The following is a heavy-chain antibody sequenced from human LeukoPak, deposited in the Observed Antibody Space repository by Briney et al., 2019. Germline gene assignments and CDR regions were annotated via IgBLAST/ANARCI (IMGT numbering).Heavy chain of an antibody. J-gene: IGHJ6*04. CDR2: ISSSSSYI. CDR1: GFTFSSYS. CDR3: ARDLLDGSGRYSGYGMDV. V-gene: IGHV3-21*01. Sequence: GGSLRLSCAASGFTFSSYSMNWVRQAPGKGLEWVSSISSSSSYIYYADSVKGRFTISRDNAKNSLYLQMNSLRAEDTAVYYCARDLLDGSGRYSGYGMDVWGKGTTVTVSS. D-gene: IGHD3-10*01.